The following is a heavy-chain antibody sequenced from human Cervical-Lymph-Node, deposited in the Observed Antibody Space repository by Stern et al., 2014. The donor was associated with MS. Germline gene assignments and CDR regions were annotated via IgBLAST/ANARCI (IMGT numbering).Heavy chain of an antibody. D-gene: IGHD1-1*01. CDR3: AILEGITADWND. CDR1: GYTFLNYW. J-gene: IGHJ4*02. CDR2: IKPRNGDT. V-gene: IGHV1-46*01. Sequence: EQLVESGAELKTPGTSVKLSCKASGYTFLNYWIHWVRQAPGQGPEWMGIIKPRNGDTTYSPNFRGRVTMNRDTCTSTVHMELRNMRSDDTAVDYCAILEGITADWNDWGQGSLVTVSS.